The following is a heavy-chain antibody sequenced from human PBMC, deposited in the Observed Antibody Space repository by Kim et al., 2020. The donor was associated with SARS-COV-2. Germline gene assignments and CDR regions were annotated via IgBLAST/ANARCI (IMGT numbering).Heavy chain of an antibody. CDR1: GFTFSSYE. Sequence: GGYLRLSCAASGFTFSSYEMNWVRQAPGKGLEWVSYISSSVITIYYADSVKGRFTISRDNAKNSLYLQMNSLRAEDTAVYYCARSTVTYDYWGRGTLVTVSS. CDR3: ARSTVTYDY. J-gene: IGHJ4*02. D-gene: IGHD4-17*01. V-gene: IGHV3-48*03. CDR2: ISSSVITI.